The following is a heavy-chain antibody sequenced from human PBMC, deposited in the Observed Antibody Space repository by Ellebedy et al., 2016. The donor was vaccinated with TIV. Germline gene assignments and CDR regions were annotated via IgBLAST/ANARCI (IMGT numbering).Heavy chain of an antibody. Sequence: PGGSLRLSCVASGFTFSNSWMSWVRQAPGKGLEWLANINQDGNEKNHVDCVKGRFTIARDNAKNSLYLQMNSLRADDTALYYCARDAASGKTDYWGQGTLVTVSS. CDR1: GFTFSNSW. CDR3: ARDAASGKTDY. D-gene: IGHD6-13*01. CDR2: INQDGNEK. J-gene: IGHJ4*02. V-gene: IGHV3-7*01.